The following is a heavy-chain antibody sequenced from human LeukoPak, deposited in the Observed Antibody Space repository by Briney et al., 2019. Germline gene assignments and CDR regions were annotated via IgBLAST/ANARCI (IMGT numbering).Heavy chain of an antibody. Sequence: SETLSLTCSVSGDSVSRSDSYWDWIRQPPGKGLEWIGTIYYSGRTYYSPSLKGRVTMSVDPSNNQFSLSLRSVTAADTAIYYCARRRYYDGSGYLEWGQGTLLSVPS. V-gene: IGHV4-39*01. J-gene: IGHJ1*01. D-gene: IGHD3-22*01. CDR1: GDSVSRSDSY. CDR2: IYYSGRT. CDR3: ARRRYYDGSGYLE.